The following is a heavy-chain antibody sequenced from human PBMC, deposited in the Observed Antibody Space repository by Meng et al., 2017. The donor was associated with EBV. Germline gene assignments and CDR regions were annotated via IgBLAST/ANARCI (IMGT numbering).Heavy chain of an antibody. Sequence: VQSVVELRMHEASLQVSLKDSAGTFSSLATSWVRQAPGEELVWMGGIIPFFGTANYSQKFQGRVTITADESTSTAYMELSSLRSEDTAVYYCARAPDNWNDGPYYWGQGTLVTVSS. D-gene: IGHD1-20*01. CDR2: IIPFFGTA. V-gene: IGHV1-69*01. CDR3: ARAPDNWNDGPYY. CDR1: AGTFSSLA. J-gene: IGHJ4*02.